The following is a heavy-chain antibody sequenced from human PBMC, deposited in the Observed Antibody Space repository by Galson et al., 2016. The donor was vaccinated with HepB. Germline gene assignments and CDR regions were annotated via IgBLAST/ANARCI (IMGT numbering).Heavy chain of an antibody. Sequence: SLRLSCAASGFTVSSNYMSWVRQAPGKGLEWVSIIYRGDTSFYTDSVKGRFTISRDNARNSMYLQMNSLKVEDTAVYYCFAADHGMDVWGQGTTVTVSS. CDR2: IYRGDTS. CDR3: FAADHGMDV. V-gene: IGHV3-53*01. CDR1: GFTVSSNY. J-gene: IGHJ6*02.